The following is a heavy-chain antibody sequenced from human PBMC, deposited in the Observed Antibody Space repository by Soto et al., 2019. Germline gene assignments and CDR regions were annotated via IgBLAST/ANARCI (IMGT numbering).Heavy chain of an antibody. CDR1: GFAFRDYE. J-gene: IGHJ6*02. Sequence: PGGSLRLSCIWSGFAFRDYEMNWVRQAPGKGLEWVAYISSGAFTIYYADSVRGRFTVSRDNAKNSLYLQMNSLRDEDAAVYYCARTSSIEKVHYYGMDVWGQGTTVTVSS. CDR3: ARTSSIEKVHYYGMDV. D-gene: IGHD2-15*01. CDR2: ISSGAFTI. V-gene: IGHV3-48*03.